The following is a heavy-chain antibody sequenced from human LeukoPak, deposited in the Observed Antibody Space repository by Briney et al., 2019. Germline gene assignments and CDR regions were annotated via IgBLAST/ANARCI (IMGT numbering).Heavy chain of an antibody. D-gene: IGHD3-16*02. CDR2: ISAYNGYT. CDR1: GYTFKNYG. V-gene: IGHV1-18*01. CDR3: ARDHPYDYVWGSYRPHAFDI. Sequence: ASVKVSCKASGYTFKNYGISWVRQAPGQGLEWMGWISAYNGYTKYAQKVQGRVTMTTDTSTSTAYMELRSLRSDDTAVYYCARDHPYDYVWGSYRPHAFDIWGQGTMVTVSS. J-gene: IGHJ3*02.